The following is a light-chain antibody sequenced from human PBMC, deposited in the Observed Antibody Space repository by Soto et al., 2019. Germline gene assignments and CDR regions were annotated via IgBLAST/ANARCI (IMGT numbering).Light chain of an antibody. J-gene: IGLJ1*01. CDR1: SSNIGAGFD. Sequence: QSVLTQPPSVSGAPGQRVTISCTGSSSNIGAGFDVHWYQHPPGSAPKLLISRNSYRPSWVPDRFSGSKSDTSASLAITGLQAEDDADYYCQSYDSRLSGYVFGGGTKVTVL. V-gene: IGLV1-40*01. CDR2: RNS. CDR3: QSYDSRLSGYV.